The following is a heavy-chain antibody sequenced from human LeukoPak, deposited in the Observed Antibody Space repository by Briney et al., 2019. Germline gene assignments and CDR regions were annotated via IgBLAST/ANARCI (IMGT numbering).Heavy chain of an antibody. Sequence: GGSLRLSCAASGFTFSSYEMNWVRQAPGKGLEWVSYISSSGSTIYYADSVKGRFTISRDNAKNSLYLQMDSLRAEDTAVYYCARDRAVAGDFDYWGKGTLVTVSS. D-gene: IGHD7-27*01. CDR1: GFTFSSYE. CDR3: ARDRAVAGDFDY. V-gene: IGHV3-48*03. J-gene: IGHJ4*02. CDR2: ISSSGSTI.